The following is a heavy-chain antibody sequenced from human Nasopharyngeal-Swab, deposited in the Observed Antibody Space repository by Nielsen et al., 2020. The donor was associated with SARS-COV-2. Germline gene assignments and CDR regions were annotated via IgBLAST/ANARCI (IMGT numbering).Heavy chain of an antibody. CDR3: GRQLRLGELSLYNEFDY. D-gene: IGHD3-16*02. V-gene: IGHV3-21*01. J-gene: IGHJ4*02. CDR1: GFTFSYYS. CDR2: ISGSGSYI. Sequence: ALKISCAASGFTFSYYSMNWVRQAPGKGLEWVSSISGSGSYIYYADSVKGRFTISRDNANNSLYLQMNSLRVEDTAVYYCGRQLRLGELSLYNEFDYWGQGTLVTVSS.